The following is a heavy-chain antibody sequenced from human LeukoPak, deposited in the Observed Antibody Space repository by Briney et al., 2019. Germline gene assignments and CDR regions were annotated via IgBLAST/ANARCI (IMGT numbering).Heavy chain of an antibody. V-gene: IGHV4-34*01. CDR2: INHSGST. Sequence: SETLSLTCAVYGGSFSGYYWSWIRQPPGKGLEWIGEINHSGSTNYNPSLKSRVTISVDTSKNQFSLKLSSVTAADTAVYYCARASLYYDSSGYFDYWGQGTLVTVSS. CDR3: ARASLYYDSSGYFDY. J-gene: IGHJ4*02. D-gene: IGHD3-22*01. CDR1: GGSFSGYY.